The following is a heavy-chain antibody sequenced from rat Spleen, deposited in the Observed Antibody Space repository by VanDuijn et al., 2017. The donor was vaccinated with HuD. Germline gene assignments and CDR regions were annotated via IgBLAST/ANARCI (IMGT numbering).Heavy chain of an antibody. J-gene: IGHJ2*01. V-gene: IGHV5-19*01. D-gene: IGHD1-12*02. CDR2: ISPSGGIT. CDR3: TTDTFYDGTYYPGGFDY. Sequence: EVQLVESGGGLVQPGRSLKLSCAASGFTFRNYGMHWIRQAPAKGLEWVASISPSGGITNYRDSVKGRFTISRDNAKSTLYLQLDSLRSEDTATYYCTTDTFYDGTYYPGGFDYWGQGVMVTVSS. CDR1: GFTFRNYG.